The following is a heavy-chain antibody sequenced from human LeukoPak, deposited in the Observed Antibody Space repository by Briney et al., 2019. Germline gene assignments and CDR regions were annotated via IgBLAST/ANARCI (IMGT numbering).Heavy chain of an antibody. CDR2: IYYSGST. J-gene: IGHJ4*02. V-gene: IGHV4-39*07. CDR1: GGSMSSDSNF. CDR3: ARSVPGASGYYYTAPDY. D-gene: IGHD3-22*01. Sequence: SETLSLTCTVSGGSMSSDSNFWGWIRQPPGKGLEWIGSIYYSGSTYYNPSLKSRVTLSLDTSKNQFSLKLSSVTAADTAVYYCARSVPGASGYYYTAPDYWGQGTLVTVSS.